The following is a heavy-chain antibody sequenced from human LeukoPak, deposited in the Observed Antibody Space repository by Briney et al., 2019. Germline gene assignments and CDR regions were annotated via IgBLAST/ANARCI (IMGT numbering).Heavy chain of an antibody. CDR2: IYYSGST. V-gene: IGHV4-31*03. D-gene: IGHD2-15*01. Sequence: TPSETLSLTCTVSGGSISSGGYYWSWIRQHPGKGLEWIGYIYYSGSTYYNPPLKSRVTISVDTSKNQFSLKLSSVTAADTAVYYCAASGRRLSLDYWGQGTLVTVSS. CDR1: GGSISSGGYY. CDR3: AASGRRLSLDY. J-gene: IGHJ4*02.